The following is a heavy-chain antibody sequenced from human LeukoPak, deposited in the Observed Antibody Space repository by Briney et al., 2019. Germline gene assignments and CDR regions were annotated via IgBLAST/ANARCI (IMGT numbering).Heavy chain of an antibody. D-gene: IGHD4-17*01. CDR2: IIPIFGTA. CDR1: GYTFTSYG. V-gene: IGHV1-69*13. J-gene: IGHJ4*02. Sequence: GASVKVSCKASGYTFTSYGISWVRQAPGQGLEWIGGIIPIFGTANYTQKFQGRVTITADESTSTAYMELSSLRSEDTAVYYCAGDYGDYGGFDYWGQGTLVTVSS. CDR3: AGDYGDYGGFDY.